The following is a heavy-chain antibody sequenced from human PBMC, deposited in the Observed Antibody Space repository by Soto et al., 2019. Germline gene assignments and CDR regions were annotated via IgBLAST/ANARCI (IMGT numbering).Heavy chain of an antibody. CDR3: AREGIWNHFDY. V-gene: IGHV3-30-3*01. CDR2: ISYDGSNK. J-gene: IGHJ4*02. D-gene: IGHD1-1*01. CDR1: GFTFSSYA. Sequence: SLRLSCAASGFTFSSYAMHWVRQAPGKGLEWVAVISYDGSNKYYADSVKGRFTISRDNSKNTLYLQMNSLRAEDTAVYYCAREGIWNHFDYWGQGTLVTVSS.